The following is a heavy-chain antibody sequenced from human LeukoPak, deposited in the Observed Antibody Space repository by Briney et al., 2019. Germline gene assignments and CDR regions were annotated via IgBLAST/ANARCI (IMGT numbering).Heavy chain of an antibody. Sequence: ASVKVSCKASGYPFTSYDINWVRQATGQGLEWMGWMNPNSGNTGYAQKFQGKVTMTRNTSISTAYMELSSLRSEDTAVYYCAREGRDGSGGNPIDYWGQGTLVTVSS. D-gene: IGHD4-23*01. CDR2: MNPNSGNT. CDR1: GYPFTSYD. CDR3: AREGRDGSGGNPIDY. J-gene: IGHJ4*02. V-gene: IGHV1-8*01.